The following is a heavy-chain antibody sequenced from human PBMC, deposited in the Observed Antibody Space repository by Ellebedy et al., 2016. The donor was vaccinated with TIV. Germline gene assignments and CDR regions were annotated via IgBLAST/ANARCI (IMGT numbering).Heavy chain of an antibody. V-gene: IGHV1-46*04. CDR2: IDPSRSSA. CDR1: GYTFINYY. CDR3: ARADIGYPDF. D-gene: IGHD1-1*01. Sequence: AASVKVSCKTFGYTFINYYIHWVRQAPGQGLEWLGVIDPSRSSAYYAQRLKGRLTVASDTSTNTVSLELSGLRSEDTAVYFCARADIGYPDFWGQGTLVTVSS. J-gene: IGHJ4*02.